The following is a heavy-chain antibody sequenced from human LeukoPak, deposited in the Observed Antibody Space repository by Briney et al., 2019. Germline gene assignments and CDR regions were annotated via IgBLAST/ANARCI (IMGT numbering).Heavy chain of an antibody. CDR1: GFTVSSNY. J-gene: IGHJ4*02. CDR2: IYSGGST. Sequence: GGSLRLSCAASGFTVSSNYMSWVRQAPGKGLEWVSVIYSGGSTYYADSVKGRFTISRDNSKNTLYLQMNSLRAEDTAVYYCARESTANGSYFNWGQGTLVTVSS. CDR3: ARESTANGSYFN. V-gene: IGHV3-66*01. D-gene: IGHD3-10*01.